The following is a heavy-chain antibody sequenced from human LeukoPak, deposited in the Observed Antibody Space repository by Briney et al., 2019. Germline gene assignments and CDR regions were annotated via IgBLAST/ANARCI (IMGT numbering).Heavy chain of an antibody. V-gene: IGHV1-18*01. CDR1: GFTFTSYG. Sequence: GGTLRLSCAASGFTFTSYGISWVRQAPGQGLEWMGWISAYNGNTNYAQKLQGRVTMTTDTSTSTAHMELRSLRSDDTAVYYCARDDVTPLDYWGQGTLVTVSS. D-gene: IGHD2-21*02. CDR3: ARDDVTPLDY. CDR2: ISAYNGNT. J-gene: IGHJ4*02.